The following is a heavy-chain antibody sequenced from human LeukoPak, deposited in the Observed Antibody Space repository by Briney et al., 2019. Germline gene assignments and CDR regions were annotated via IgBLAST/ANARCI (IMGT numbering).Heavy chain of an antibody. CDR1: GFTFSSYG. V-gene: IGHV3-30*18. J-gene: IGHJ4*02. Sequence: GGSLRLSCAASGFTFSSYGMHWVRQAPGKGLEWVAVISYDGSGKYYGDSVKGRFTISRDNSKNTVYLQMNSLRPEDTAVYYCAKEDVSGWYGFDYWGQGTLVTVSP. CDR3: AKEDVSGWYGFDY. CDR2: ISYDGSGK. D-gene: IGHD6-19*01.